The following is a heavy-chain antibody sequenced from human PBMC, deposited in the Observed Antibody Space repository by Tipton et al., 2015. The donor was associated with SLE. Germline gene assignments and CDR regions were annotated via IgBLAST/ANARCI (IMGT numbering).Heavy chain of an antibody. V-gene: IGHV4-34*01. CDR2: INHSGST. J-gene: IGHJ4*02. Sequence: TLSLTCAVYGGSFSGYYWSWIRQPPGKGLEWIGEINHSGSTNYNPSLKSRVTISVDTSKNQFSLKLSSATAADTAVYYCARADGPEDYWGQGTLVTVSS. CDR1: GGSFSGYY. CDR3: ARADGPEDY. D-gene: IGHD2-2*01.